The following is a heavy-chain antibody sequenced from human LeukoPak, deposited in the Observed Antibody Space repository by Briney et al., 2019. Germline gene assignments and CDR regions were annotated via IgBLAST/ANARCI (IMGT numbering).Heavy chain of an antibody. CDR2: IHYSGST. D-gene: IGHD1-7*01. CDR3: VKQELLLDP. V-gene: IGHV4-39*01. Sequence: SETLSLTCTVSGGSTSSSSYYWGWIRQPPGKGLEWIGSIHYSGSTYYNPSLKSRVTISVDTSKNQFSLKLSSVTAADTAVYYCVKQELLLDPWGQGTLVTVSS. J-gene: IGHJ5*02. CDR1: GGSTSSSSYY.